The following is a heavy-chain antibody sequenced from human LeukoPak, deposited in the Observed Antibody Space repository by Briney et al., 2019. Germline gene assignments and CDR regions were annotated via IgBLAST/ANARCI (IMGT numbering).Heavy chain of an antibody. D-gene: IGHD3-22*01. V-gene: IGHV3-48*01. CDR2: ISSSSSTI. CDR3: ARSTSGDSSGYYYLYYFDY. J-gene: IGHJ4*02. Sequence: GSLRLSCAASGFTFSSYSMNWVRQAPGKGLEWVSYISSSSSTIYYADSVKGRFTISRDNAKNSLYLQMNSLRAEDTAVYYCARSTSGDSSGYYYLYYFDYWGQGTLVTVSS. CDR1: GFTFSSYS.